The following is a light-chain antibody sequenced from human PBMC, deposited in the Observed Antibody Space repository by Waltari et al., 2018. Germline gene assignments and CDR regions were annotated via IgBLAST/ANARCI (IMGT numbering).Light chain of an antibody. V-gene: IGKV3-15*01. J-gene: IGKJ2*01. CDR2: GAS. Sequence: EIVMTPSPATLSVSPGERATLSCRASQSVSSNLAWYQQKPGQAPRLLTYGASTRATGIPARFSGSGSGTEFTLTISSLQSEDFAVYYCQQYNNWPPMYTFGQGTKLEIK. CDR1: QSVSSN. CDR3: QQYNNWPPMYT.